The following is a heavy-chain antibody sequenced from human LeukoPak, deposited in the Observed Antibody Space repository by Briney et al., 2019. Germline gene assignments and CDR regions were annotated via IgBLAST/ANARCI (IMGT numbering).Heavy chain of an antibody. CDR2: IIPIFGTA. CDR3: ARDPLDSSGYYYHHWFDP. D-gene: IGHD3-22*01. CDR1: GYTFTSYD. Sequence: GASVKVSCKASGYTFTSYDINWVRQAPGQGLEWMGGIIPIFGTANYAQEFQGRVTITTDESTSTAYMELSSLRSEDTAVYYCARDPLDSSGYYYHHWFDPWGQGTLVTVSS. J-gene: IGHJ5*02. V-gene: IGHV1-69*05.